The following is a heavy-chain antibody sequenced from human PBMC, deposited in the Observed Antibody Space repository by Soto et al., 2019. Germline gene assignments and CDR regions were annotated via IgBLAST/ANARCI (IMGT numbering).Heavy chain of an antibody. D-gene: IGHD4-17*01. J-gene: IGHJ4*02. CDR3: ARGLSYGDYVLNY. CDR1: GFTFSSYA. Sequence: PGGSLRLSCAASGFTFSSYAMHWVRQAPGKGLEWVAVISYDGSNKYYADSVKGRFTISRDNSKNTLYLQMNSLRAEDTAVYYCARGLSYGDYVLNYWGQGTLVTVSS. CDR2: ISYDGSNK. V-gene: IGHV3-30-3*01.